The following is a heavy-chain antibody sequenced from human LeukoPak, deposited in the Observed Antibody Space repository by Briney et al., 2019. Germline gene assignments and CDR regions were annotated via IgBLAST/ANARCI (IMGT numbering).Heavy chain of an antibody. V-gene: IGHV3-48*02. Sequence: GGSLRLSCAASEFTFSSFSMNWVRQAPGEGLEWVSYISSSSYYIYYADSVKGRFTVSRDNAKNSLYLQMNSLRDEDTAVYYCARDQNYAFDMWGQGTMVTVSS. D-gene: IGHD1-7*01. J-gene: IGHJ3*02. CDR2: ISSSSYYI. CDR1: EFTFSSFS. CDR3: ARDQNYAFDM.